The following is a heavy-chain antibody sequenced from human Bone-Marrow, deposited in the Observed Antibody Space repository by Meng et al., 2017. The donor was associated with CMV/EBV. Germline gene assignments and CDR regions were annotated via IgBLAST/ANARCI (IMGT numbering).Heavy chain of an antibody. CDR3: ASGGHSSTSCYYV. J-gene: IGHJ6*02. CDR2: IWYDGSNK. D-gene: IGHD2-2*01. V-gene: IGHV3-33*01. Sequence: LSLTCAASGFTFSSYGMHWVRQAPGKGLEWVAVIWYDGSNKYYADSVKGRFTISRDNSKNTLYLQMNSLRAEDTAVYYCASGGHSSTSCYYVWGQGTTVTVSS. CDR1: GFTFSSYG.